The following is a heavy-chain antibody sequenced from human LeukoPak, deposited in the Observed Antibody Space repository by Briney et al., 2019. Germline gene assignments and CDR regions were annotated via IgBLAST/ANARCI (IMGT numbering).Heavy chain of an antibody. Sequence: PSETLSLTCTVSSGSISDYYWSWIRQPAGKGLEWIGRINTSGTTNYNPSLKSRVTISVDKSKNQVSLRLNSVTAADTAVYYCARGSGYSRFDYWGQGTLVTVSP. J-gene: IGHJ4*02. D-gene: IGHD5-12*01. CDR3: ARGSGYSRFDY. CDR2: INTSGTT. CDR1: SGSISDYY. V-gene: IGHV4-4*07.